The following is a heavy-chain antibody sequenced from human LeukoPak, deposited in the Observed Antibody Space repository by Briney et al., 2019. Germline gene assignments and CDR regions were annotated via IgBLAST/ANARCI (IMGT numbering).Heavy chain of an antibody. V-gene: IGHV3-23*01. D-gene: IGHD5-18*01. CDR2: ISGSGGSI. J-gene: IGHJ4*02. Sequence: PGGSLRLSCAASGFTFSSYAMSWVRQAPGKGLEWVSAISGSGGSIYYADSVQGRFTIPRDNSKNTLYLQMNSLRAEDTAVYYCAKHEGYSYGLEYFDYWGQGTLVTVSS. CDR3: AKHEGYSYGLEYFDY. CDR1: GFTFSSYA.